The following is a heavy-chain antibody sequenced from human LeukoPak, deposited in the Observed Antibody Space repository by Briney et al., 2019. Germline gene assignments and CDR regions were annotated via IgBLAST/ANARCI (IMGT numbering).Heavy chain of an antibody. Sequence: GPLRPSCAASGFIFSNYDMNWVRQAPGKGLEWVSFVRSSSSDIFYADSVKGRFTISRDNAQNSLYLQMNNLRVEDTAVYYCARGSEWFREFSDAFDIWGQGTMVTVSS. CDR3: ARGSEWFREFSDAFDI. CDR2: VRSSSSDI. CDR1: GFIFSNYD. D-gene: IGHD3-10*01. V-gene: IGHV3-21*01. J-gene: IGHJ3*02.